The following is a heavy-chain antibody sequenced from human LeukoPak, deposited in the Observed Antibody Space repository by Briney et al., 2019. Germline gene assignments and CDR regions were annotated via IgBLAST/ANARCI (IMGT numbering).Heavy chain of an antibody. D-gene: IGHD4-11*01. CDR2: IYTSGST. V-gene: IGHV4-61*02. J-gene: IGHJ4*02. Sequence: SETLSLTCTVFGGSISSGSYYWSWIRQPAGKGLEWIGRIYTSGSTNYNPSLKSRVTISVDTSKNQFSLKLSSVTAADTAVYYCARGDYSNYVDYWGQGTLVTVSS. CDR1: GGSISSGSYY. CDR3: ARGDYSNYVDY.